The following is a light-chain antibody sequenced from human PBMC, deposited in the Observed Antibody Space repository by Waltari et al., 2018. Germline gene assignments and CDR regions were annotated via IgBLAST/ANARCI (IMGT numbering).Light chain of an antibody. CDR2: GAS. Sequence: DILVTQSRSSLSASVGDRVTITCRASKTLNTYINWFPQKPGKAAKLLLYGASTLQSGVPARFSVSGVGTVFTLTINNLLPEDVATYHCQQRYSSPRSFGQGTKREI. CDR3: QQRYSSPRS. CDR1: KTLNTY. V-gene: IGKV1-39*01. J-gene: IGKJ2*03.